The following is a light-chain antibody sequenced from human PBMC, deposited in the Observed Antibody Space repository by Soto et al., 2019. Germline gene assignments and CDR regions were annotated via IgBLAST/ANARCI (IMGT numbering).Light chain of an antibody. Sequence: ELVLTQSPGTLSLSPGERATLSCRASQSINNRYVAWYQQKPGQAPRLLIYVASSRATGIPDRFSGSGSGTDFTLTISRLEPEDFAVYYCQQFGSSPGFTFGPGTKVDMK. V-gene: IGKV3-20*01. CDR2: VAS. CDR1: QSINNRY. CDR3: QQFGSSPGFT. J-gene: IGKJ3*01.